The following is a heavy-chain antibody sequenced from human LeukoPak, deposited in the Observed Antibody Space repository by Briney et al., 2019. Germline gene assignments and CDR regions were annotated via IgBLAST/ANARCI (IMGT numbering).Heavy chain of an antibody. D-gene: IGHD6-19*01. CDR1: GGSISSSSYY. J-gene: IGHJ4*02. V-gene: IGHV4-39*01. Sequence: PSETLSLTCTVSGGSISSSSYYWGWIRQPPGKGLEWIGSIYYSGSTYYNPSLKSRVTISVDTSKNQFSLKLSSVTAADTAVYYCARLRSGWDYWGQGTLVTVSP. CDR3: ARLRSGWDY. CDR2: IYYSGST.